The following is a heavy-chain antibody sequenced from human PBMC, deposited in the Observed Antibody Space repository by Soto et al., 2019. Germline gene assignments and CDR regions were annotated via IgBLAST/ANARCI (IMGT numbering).Heavy chain of an antibody. CDR3: AAPLEMATAYGMDV. D-gene: IGHD5-18*01. Sequence: SVKVSCKASGGTFSSYAISWVRQAPGQGLEWMGGIIPIFGTANYAQKFQGRVTITADESTSTAYMELSSLRSEDTAVYYCAAPLEMATAYGMDVWGQGTTVTVSS. CDR2: IIPIFGTA. CDR1: GGTFSSYA. V-gene: IGHV1-69*13. J-gene: IGHJ6*02.